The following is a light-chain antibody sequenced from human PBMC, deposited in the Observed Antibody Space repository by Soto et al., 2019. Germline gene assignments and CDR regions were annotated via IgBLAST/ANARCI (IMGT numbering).Light chain of an antibody. V-gene: IGKV3-20*01. Sequence: EIVLTQSPGALSLSPGERATLSCRASQRVSSSYLAWYQQKPGQAPRLLIYGVSSRAIGIPDRFSGSGSGTAFTLTISRLEAEDFAVYYCQQYGRSPLYTFGQGTKLEIK. CDR3: QQYGRSPLYT. CDR1: QRVSSSY. CDR2: GVS. J-gene: IGKJ2*01.